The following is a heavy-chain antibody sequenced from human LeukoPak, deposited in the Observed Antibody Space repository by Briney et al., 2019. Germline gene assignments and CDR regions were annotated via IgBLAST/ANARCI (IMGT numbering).Heavy chain of an antibody. CDR1: GFTFSSYW. J-gene: IGHJ6*04. V-gene: IGHV3-74*01. CDR2: INSDGSST. CDR3: ARGTTVTSRYYYYGMDV. Sequence: GGSLRLSCAASGFTFSSYWMHWVRQAPGKGLVWVSRINSDGSSTSYADSVKGRFTISRGNAKNTLYLQMNSLRAEDTAVYYCARGTTVTSRYYYYGMDVWGKGTTVTVSS. D-gene: IGHD4-17*01.